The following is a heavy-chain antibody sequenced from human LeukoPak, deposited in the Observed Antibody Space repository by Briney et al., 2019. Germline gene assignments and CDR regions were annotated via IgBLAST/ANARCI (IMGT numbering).Heavy chain of an antibody. J-gene: IGHJ4*02. CDR2: INSDSGGT. CDR1: GYTFTGDF. Sequence: ASVKVSCKASGYTFTGDFIHWVRQAPGQGLEWMGWINSDSGGTNYAQKFQGRVTMTRDTSISTAYMELSRLRSDDTAVYYCARAEPKVAAFDYWGQGTLVTVSS. V-gene: IGHV1-2*02. CDR3: ARAEPKVAAFDY. D-gene: IGHD6-19*01.